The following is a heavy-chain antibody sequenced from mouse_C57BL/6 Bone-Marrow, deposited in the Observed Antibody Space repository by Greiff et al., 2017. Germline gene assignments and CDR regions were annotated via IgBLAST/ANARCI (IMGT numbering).Heavy chain of an antibody. CDR3: ARDTTVWYFDV. CDR2: ISYDGSN. CDR1: GYSITSGYY. J-gene: IGHJ1*03. Sequence: EVKLMESGPGLVKPSQSLSLTCSVTGYSITSGYYWNWIRQFPGNKLEWMGYISYDGSNNYNPSLKNRISITRDTSKNQFFLKLNSVTTEDTATYYCARDTTVWYFDVWGTGTTVTVSS. V-gene: IGHV3-6*01. D-gene: IGHD1-1*01.